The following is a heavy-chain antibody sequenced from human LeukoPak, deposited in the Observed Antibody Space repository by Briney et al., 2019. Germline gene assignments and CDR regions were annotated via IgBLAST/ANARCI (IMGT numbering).Heavy chain of an antibody. CDR2: ISTSGSLI. CDR3: AKVSGLGWHFDY. D-gene: IGHD1-26*01. J-gene: IGHJ4*02. V-gene: IGHV3-48*03. CDR1: GFTFSNYE. Sequence: GGSLRLSCAASGFTFSNYEMNWGRQAPGKGLEWVSFISTSGSLIYYADSVKGRFTISRDNAKNSLFLHMNSLRAEDTAVYYCAKVSGLGWHFDYWGQGTLVTVSS.